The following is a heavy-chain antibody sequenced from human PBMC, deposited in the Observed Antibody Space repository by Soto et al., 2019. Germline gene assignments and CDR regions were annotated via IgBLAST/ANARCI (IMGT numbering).Heavy chain of an antibody. CDR1: RFSFSNYA. CDR2: ITGSGGGT. D-gene: IGHD4-17*01. J-gene: IGHJ3*02. CDR3: STDPNGDYIGAFDN. V-gene: IGHV3-23*01. Sequence: EVQLLESGGRLIPPGGSLRLSCAASRFSFSNYARTWARQAPGEGLEWVSSITGSGGGTTYADSVKGRFTISRDNSKNILYLQMDSLRADDTAVYYCSTDPNGDYIGAFDNWGQGTMVTVSS.